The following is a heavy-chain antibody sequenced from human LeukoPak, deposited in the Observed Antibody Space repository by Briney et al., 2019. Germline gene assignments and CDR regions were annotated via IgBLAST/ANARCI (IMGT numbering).Heavy chain of an antibody. D-gene: IGHD5-12*01. Sequence: PGGSLRLSCAASGFTFSSYGMSWVRQAPGKGLEWVSAISGSGGSTYYADSVKGRFTISRDNSKNTLYLQMNSLRAEDTAVYYCARSSRYSGYDKRAEYYYYYYMDVWGKGTTVTVSS. J-gene: IGHJ6*03. CDR2: ISGSGGST. V-gene: IGHV3-23*01. CDR3: ARSSRYSGYDKRAEYYYYYYMDV. CDR1: GFTFSSYG.